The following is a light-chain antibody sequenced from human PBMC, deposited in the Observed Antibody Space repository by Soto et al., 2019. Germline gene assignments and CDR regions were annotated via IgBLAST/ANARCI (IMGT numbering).Light chain of an antibody. CDR2: GAS. Sequence: ETVLTQSPATLSVSPGERVTLSCRAGQSVYGNLAWYQHKPGQAPRLLVYGASTRATGIPARFSGSGSGTDFTLTISSLQSEDFAVYYCQQYNNWPLYSFGQGTKLEIK. CDR1: QSVYGN. V-gene: IGKV3-15*01. J-gene: IGKJ2*01. CDR3: QQYNNWPLYS.